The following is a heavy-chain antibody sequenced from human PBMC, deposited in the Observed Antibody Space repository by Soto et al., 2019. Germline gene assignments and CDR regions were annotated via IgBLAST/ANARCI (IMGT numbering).Heavy chain of an antibody. CDR1: GFTFSGYA. CDR2: TSYDENYK. V-gene: IGHV3-30*04. Sequence: QVQLVESGGGVVQPGRSLRLSCAASGFTFSGYAMHWVRQAPGKGLEWVAATSYDENYKYYADSVKGRFTISRDNSKNTLFLQMTSLRSEDTAVYYCARQGGSAGICYVDSWGQGSVVTVSS. CDR3: ARQGGSAGICYVDS. D-gene: IGHD2-15*01. J-gene: IGHJ4*02.